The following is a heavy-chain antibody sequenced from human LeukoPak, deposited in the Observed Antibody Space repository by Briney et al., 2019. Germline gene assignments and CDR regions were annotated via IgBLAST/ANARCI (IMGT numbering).Heavy chain of an antibody. Sequence: SVKVSCKASGGTFSSYAISWVRQAPGQGLEWMGGVITIFVTPNYAQKFQGRVTITTDESTSTAYMELSSLRSEDTAVYYCASNRPSYYYDSSGYGNWYFDLWGRGTLVTVSS. CDR1: GGTFSSYA. D-gene: IGHD3-22*01. J-gene: IGHJ2*01. CDR3: ASNRPSYYYDSSGYGNWYFDL. V-gene: IGHV1-69*05. CDR2: VITIFVTP.